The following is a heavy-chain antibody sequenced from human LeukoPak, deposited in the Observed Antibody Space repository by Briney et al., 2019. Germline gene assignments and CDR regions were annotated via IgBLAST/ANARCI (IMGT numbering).Heavy chain of an antibody. CDR1: GYTFSSYG. CDR2: INPNSGGT. Sequence: GASVKVSCKASGYTFSSYGISWVRQAPGQGLEWMGRINPNSGGTNYAQKLQGRVTMTRDTSISTAYMELSRLRSDDTAVYYCARGGYSYGSGSGYYGMDVWGQGTTVTVSS. V-gene: IGHV1-2*06. J-gene: IGHJ6*02. D-gene: IGHD5-18*01. CDR3: ARGGYSYGSGSGYYGMDV.